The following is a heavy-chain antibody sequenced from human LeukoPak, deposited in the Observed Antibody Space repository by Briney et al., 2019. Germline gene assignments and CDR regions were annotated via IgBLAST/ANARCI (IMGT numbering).Heavy chain of an antibody. CDR3: ARDGKQQLGFDY. V-gene: IGHV1-18*01. J-gene: IGHJ4*02. Sequence: ASVKASCKASGYTFTSYGISWVRQAPGQGLEWMGWISAYNGKTNNAQNFQGRVTMTTDTSTSTAYMELRSLRSDDTAVYYCARDGKQQLGFDYWGQGTLVTVSS. CDR2: ISAYNGKT. CDR1: GYTFTSYG. D-gene: IGHD6-13*01.